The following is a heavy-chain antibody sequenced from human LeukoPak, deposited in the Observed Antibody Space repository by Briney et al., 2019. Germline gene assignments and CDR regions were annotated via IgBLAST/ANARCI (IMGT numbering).Heavy chain of an antibody. Sequence: ASVNVSCKASGGTFSSYAIMWVRQAPGQGLEWMGRIIHILGIANYAQKFQGRVTTTADKSTRTAYMALSRLRSEDRAVYYCARVGVVAATTVYGMDVWGQGTTVTVSS. CDR3: ARVGVVAATTVYGMDV. J-gene: IGHJ6*02. CDR2: IIHILGIA. V-gene: IGHV1-69*04. D-gene: IGHD2-15*01. CDR1: GGTFSSYA.